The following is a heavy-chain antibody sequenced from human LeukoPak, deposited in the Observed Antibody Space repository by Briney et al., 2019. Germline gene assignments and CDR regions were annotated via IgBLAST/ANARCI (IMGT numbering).Heavy chain of an antibody. CDR1: GFSLNTLGMG. CDR3: ARAPPNIAVVGTWFDY. V-gene: IGHV2-70*11. Sequence: SGPTLVNPTQTLTLTYTFSGFSLNTLGMGVSWIRQPPGKALEWLARIDWEDDKYYNTYLKTRLTISKDTSRKQVVLRMTNMDPVDTATYFCARAPPNIAVVGTWFDYWGQGILVTVSS. D-gene: IGHD6-19*01. CDR2: IDWEDDK. J-gene: IGHJ4*02.